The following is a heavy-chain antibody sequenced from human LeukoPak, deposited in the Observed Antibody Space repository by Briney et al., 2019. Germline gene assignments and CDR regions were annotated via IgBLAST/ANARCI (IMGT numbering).Heavy chain of an antibody. CDR2: VSGGGGST. CDR3: ATYVRGDFDY. Sequence: PGGSLRLSCAASGFAFPNYWMVWVRQAPGKGLEWVSTVSGGGGSTGYADSVKGRFTISRDNSKNTLYLQMNSLRAEDTAVYYCATYVRGDFDYWGQGTLVTVSS. D-gene: IGHD3-10*02. J-gene: IGHJ4*02. CDR1: GFAFPNYW. V-gene: IGHV3-23*01.